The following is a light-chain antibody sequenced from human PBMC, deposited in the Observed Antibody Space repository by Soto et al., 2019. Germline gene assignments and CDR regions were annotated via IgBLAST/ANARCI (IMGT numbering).Light chain of an antibody. CDR3: QQYNKWNTIS. Sequence: AMKKSPDNLSGSKTNLPILSFMTSQSVYNNLAWYQQKPGQAPRLLIYGASTRATGIQARFSGSGSGTEFTLTISSLQSEDFAVYFCQQYNKWNTISFGPGTMVDIK. CDR2: GAS. CDR1: QSVYNN. J-gene: IGKJ3*01. V-gene: IGKV3-15*01.